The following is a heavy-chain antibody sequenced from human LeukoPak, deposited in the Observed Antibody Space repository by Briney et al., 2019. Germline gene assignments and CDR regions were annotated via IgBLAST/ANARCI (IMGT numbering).Heavy chain of an antibody. CDR2: KSGYNGNT. D-gene: IGHD4-17*01. CDR1: GYAFTSYG. CDR3: ARGGDYNWFDP. Sequence: ASVKVSCKASGYAFTSYGISWARQAPGQGPEWMGWKSGYNGNTNYAQKFQGRVTMTTDTSTSTAYMELRSLRSDDTAVYYCARGGDYNWFDPWGQGTLVTVSS. V-gene: IGHV1-18*01. J-gene: IGHJ5*02.